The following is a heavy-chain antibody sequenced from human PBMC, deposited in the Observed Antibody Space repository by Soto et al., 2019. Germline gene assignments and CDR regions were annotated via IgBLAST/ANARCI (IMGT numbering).Heavy chain of an antibody. CDR1: GFTFSSYG. D-gene: IGHD2-2*02. CDR2: ISYDGSNK. J-gene: IGHJ6*03. V-gene: IGHV3-30*03. CDR3: ARDEVYCSSTSCYRPYYYYYMDV. Sequence: SLRLSCAASGFTFSSYGMHWVREAPGKGLDWVAVISYDGSNKYYADSVKGRFTISRDNSKSTLYLQMNSLRAEDTAVYYCARDEVYCSSTSCYRPYYYYYMDVWGKGTTVTVSS.